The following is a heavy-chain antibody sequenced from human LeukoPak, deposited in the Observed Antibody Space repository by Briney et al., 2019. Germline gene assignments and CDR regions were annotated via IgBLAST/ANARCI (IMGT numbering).Heavy chain of an antibody. J-gene: IGHJ4*02. CDR2: INPNSGDT. D-gene: IGHD2-2*03. V-gene: IGHV1-2*02. CDR3: TRGRRLDNAPTAPCEY. CDR1: GYIFTGYY. Sequence: GASAKVSCKASGYIFTGYYMHGVRQAPGQGLEWMGWINPNSGDTDYAQKFQGRVTMTRDTSIRTVYMELSSLKSDDTAVYYCTRGRRLDNAPTAPCEYWGQGTLVTVSS.